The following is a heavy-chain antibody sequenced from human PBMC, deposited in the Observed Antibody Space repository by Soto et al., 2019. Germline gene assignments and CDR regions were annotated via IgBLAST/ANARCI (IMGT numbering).Heavy chain of an antibody. V-gene: IGHV4-30-2*06. Sequence: SETLSLTCTVSGGSITSGGYSWTWIRQSPGKGLEWIGYTYQSGSAYYNPSLKSRVTISVDRSKNQFSLNLTSVTAADTAVYYCARDYYCMDVWGQGTTVTVSS. J-gene: IGHJ6*02. CDR1: GGSITSGGYS. CDR3: ARDYYCMDV. CDR2: TYQSGSA.